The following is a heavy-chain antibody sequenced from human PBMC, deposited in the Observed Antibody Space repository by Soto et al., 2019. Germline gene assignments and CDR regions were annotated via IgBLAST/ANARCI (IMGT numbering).Heavy chain of an antibody. D-gene: IGHD1-7*01. CDR3: ARGEVGNWNYPPSDY. CDR1: GYTFTGYY. CDR2: INPNSGGT. Sequence: ASVKVSCRASGYTFTGYYMHWVRQAPGQGLEWMGWINPNSGGTNYAQKFQGRVTMTRDTSISTAYMELSRLRSDDTAVYYCARGEVGNWNYPPSDYWGQGTLVTV. V-gene: IGHV1-2*02. J-gene: IGHJ4*02.